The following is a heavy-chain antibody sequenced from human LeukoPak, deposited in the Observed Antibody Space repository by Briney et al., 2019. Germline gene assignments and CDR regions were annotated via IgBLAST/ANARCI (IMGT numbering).Heavy chain of an antibody. V-gene: IGHV1-69*13. CDR3: ARGSNYYDSSGL. CDR2: IIPIFDTA. CDR1: GGTFSSYA. J-gene: IGHJ4*02. D-gene: IGHD3-22*01. Sequence: SVKVSCKASGGTFSSYAISWVRQTPGQGLEWMGGIIPIFDTANYAQKFQGRVTITADESTSTAYMELSSLRSEDTAVYYCARGSNYYDSSGLWGQGTLVTVSS.